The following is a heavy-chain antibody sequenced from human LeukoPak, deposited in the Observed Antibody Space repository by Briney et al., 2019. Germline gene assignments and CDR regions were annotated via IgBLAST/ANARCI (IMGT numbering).Heavy chain of an antibody. CDR2: INHNGSI. CDR1: GGSFSGYY. J-gene: IGHJ4*02. D-gene: IGHD6-19*01. V-gene: IGHV4-34*01. CDR3: ARGGVAGTTFGY. Sequence: SETLSLTCAVYGGSFSGYYWSWIRQPPGKGLEWIGEINHNGSINYNPSLKSRVTISVDTSKNQFSPKLSSVTAAVTAVYSCARGGVAGTTFGYWGQGTLVTVSS.